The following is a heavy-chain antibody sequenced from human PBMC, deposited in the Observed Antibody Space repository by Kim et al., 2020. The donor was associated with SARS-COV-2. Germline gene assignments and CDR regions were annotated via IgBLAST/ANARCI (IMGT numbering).Heavy chain of an antibody. V-gene: IGHV3-30*04. CDR3: ARDRAGDYVHSYEN. Sequence: GGSLRLSCAASGFTFSSYAMHWVRQAPGKGLEWVAVISYDGSNKYYADSVKGRFTISRDNSKNTLYLQMNSLRAEDTAVYYCARDRAGDYVHSYENWGQGTLVTVSS. CDR1: GFTFSSYA. D-gene: IGHD4-17*01. J-gene: IGHJ4*02. CDR2: ISYDGSNK.